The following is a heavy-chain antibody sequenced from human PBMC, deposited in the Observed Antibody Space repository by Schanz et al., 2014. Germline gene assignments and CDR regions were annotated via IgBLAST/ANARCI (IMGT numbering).Heavy chain of an antibody. J-gene: IGHJ4*02. CDR1: GFIFGSSV. V-gene: IGHV3-23*01. CDR2: IGTSGGT. Sequence: EVQLLESGGGLIQPGGSLRLSCAASGFIFGSSVMAWVRQPPGRGLEWVSTIGTSGGTNYAESVKGRFTMSRDNSKNTLYLQMNSLRAGDAAVYYCARGLIAAAGGAFDYWGQGTLVAVSA. D-gene: IGHD6-13*01. CDR3: ARGLIAAAGGAFDY.